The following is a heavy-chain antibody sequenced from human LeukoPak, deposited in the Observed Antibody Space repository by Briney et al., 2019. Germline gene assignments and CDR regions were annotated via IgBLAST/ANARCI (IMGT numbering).Heavy chain of an antibody. CDR1: GFTFSSYS. Sequence: PGGSLRLSCAASGFTFSSYSMNWVRQAPGKGLEWVSSISSSSYIYYADSVKGRFTISRDNAKNSLYLQMNSLRAEDTAVYYCATGRYYYDSSGYYYWGQGTLVTVSS. J-gene: IGHJ4*02. V-gene: IGHV3-21*01. D-gene: IGHD3-22*01. CDR2: ISSSSYI. CDR3: ATGRYYYDSSGYYY.